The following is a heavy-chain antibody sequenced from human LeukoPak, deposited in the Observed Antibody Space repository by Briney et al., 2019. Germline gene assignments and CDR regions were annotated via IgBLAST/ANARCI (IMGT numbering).Heavy chain of an antibody. J-gene: IGHJ4*02. CDR3: ARVITGSTYGQFDY. D-gene: IGHD3-22*01. CDR2: ISRTSGTI. V-gene: IGHV3-48*01. Sequence: GGSLRLSCAASGFTFDSYSMNWVRQAPGKALEWVSYISRTSGTIYYADFVKGRFTISRDNAKNTVFLQMNSLRAEDAAVYYCARVITGSTYGQFDYWGQGALATVSS. CDR1: GFTFDSYS.